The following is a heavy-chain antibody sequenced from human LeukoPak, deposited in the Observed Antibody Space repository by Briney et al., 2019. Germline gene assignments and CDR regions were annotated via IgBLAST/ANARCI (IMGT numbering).Heavy chain of an antibody. V-gene: IGHV5-51*01. CDR3: ARRGGQPFCFDY. CDR2: IYPGDSDT. Sequence: GDSLKISCKGSGYSFTSYWIAWVRQMPGKGLEWMGIIYPGDSDTTYSPSFQGQVTISADKSSSTAYLRWSSLKASDTAMYYCARRGGQPFCFDYWGQGTLVTVYS. CDR1: GYSFTSYW. J-gene: IGHJ4*02. D-gene: IGHD6-13*01.